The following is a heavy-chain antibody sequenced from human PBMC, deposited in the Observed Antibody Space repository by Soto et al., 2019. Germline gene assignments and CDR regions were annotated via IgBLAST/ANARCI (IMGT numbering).Heavy chain of an antibody. Sequence: EVQLLESGGVLVQPGGSLRLSCAASGFTFSNYAMTWVRRAPGKGLEWVSAISGDGGSTYYADSVKGRFTISRDNPKNTLYPQRNSLRAEDTALYYCAKDYKCRGSSWYRDYWRQGTLVTVSS. CDR1: GFTFSNYA. CDR3: AKDYKCRGSSWYRDY. V-gene: IGHV3-23*01. CDR2: ISGDGGST. D-gene: IGHD6-13*01. J-gene: IGHJ4*02.